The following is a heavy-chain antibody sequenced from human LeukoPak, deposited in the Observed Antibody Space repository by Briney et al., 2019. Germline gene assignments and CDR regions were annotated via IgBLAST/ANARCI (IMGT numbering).Heavy chain of an antibody. J-gene: IGHJ6*03. V-gene: IGHV3-30*02. CDR3: ALGVSGYYYMDV. CDR2: IRYDGSNK. D-gene: IGHD3-16*01. Sequence: GGSLRLSCAASGFTFSDYYMSWIRQAPGKGLEWVAFIRYDGSNKYYADSVKGRFTISRDNSKNTLYLQMNSLRAEDTAVYYCALGVSGYYYMDVWGKGTTVTISS. CDR1: GFTFSDYY.